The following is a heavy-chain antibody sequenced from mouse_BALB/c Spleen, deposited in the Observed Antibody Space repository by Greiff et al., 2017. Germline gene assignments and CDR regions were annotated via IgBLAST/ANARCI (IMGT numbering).Heavy chain of an antibody. CDR3: AGSGYPFAY. Sequence: EVKLQESGAELVRPGALVKLSCKASGFNIKDYYMHWVKQRPEQGLEWIGWIDPENGNTIYDPKFQGKASITADTSSNTAYLQLSSLTSEDTAVYYCAGSGYPFAYWGQGTLVTVSA. CDR1: GFNIKDYY. V-gene: IGHV14-1*02. D-gene: IGHD3-1*01. J-gene: IGHJ3*01. CDR2: IDPENGNT.